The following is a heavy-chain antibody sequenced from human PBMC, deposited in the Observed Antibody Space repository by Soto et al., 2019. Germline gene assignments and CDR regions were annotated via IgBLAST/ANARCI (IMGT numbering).Heavy chain of an antibody. CDR1: GGSIETFY. J-gene: IGHJ6*02. D-gene: IGHD1-20*01. CDR2: ISNSGST. V-gene: IGHV4-59*01. CDR3: ARYKSNYYYGMDV. Sequence: SETLSLTCTVSGGSIETFYWSWIRQPPRKGLEWIGYISNSGSTSYNPSLESRVTVSVDTAKNEFSLKLSSVTAADTAVYYCARYKSNYYYGMDVWGQGTTVTVSS.